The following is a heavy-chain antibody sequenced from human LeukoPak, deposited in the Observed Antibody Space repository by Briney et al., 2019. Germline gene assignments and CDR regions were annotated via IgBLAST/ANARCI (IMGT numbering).Heavy chain of an antibody. J-gene: IGHJ4*02. D-gene: IGHD5-24*01. CDR3: AKGMAAMGDY. CDR1: GFTFSSYA. CDR2: IIGSGGST. Sequence: PGGSLRPSCAASGFTFSSYAMTWVRRAPGKGLEWVSTIIGSGGSTYYADSVKGRITISRDNSKTTLYLQMNSLRAEDTAVYYCAKGMAAMGDYWGQGTLVTVSS. V-gene: IGHV3-23*01.